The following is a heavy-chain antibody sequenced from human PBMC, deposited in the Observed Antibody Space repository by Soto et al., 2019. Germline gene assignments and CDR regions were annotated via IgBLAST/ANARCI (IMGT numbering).Heavy chain of an antibody. D-gene: IGHD6-13*01. J-gene: IGHJ4*02. V-gene: IGHV3-21*06. CDR3: ARARVYATGPLDF. CDR1: GFTFTSYT. Sequence: PGGSLRLSCAASGFTFTSYTMNWVRQAPGKGLEWVSSISSSSDYIHYADSMKGRVTISRDNAKNSLFLDMNSLTGEDTAVYHCARARVYATGPLDFWGQGTLVTVSS. CDR2: ISSSSDYI.